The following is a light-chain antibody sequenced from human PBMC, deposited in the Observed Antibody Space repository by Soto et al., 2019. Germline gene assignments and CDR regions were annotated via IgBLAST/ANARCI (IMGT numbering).Light chain of an antibody. CDR2: EVS. J-gene: IGLJ2*01. V-gene: IGLV2-14*01. CDR3: SSYTTSSTLVL. CDR1: NSDVGDHNY. Sequence: QSALTQPASVSGSPGQSITISCTGSNSDVGDHNYVSWYQHHPGKAPKLMIYEVSNRPSGVSNRVSGSKSGNTASLTISGLQAEDEADYYCSSYTTSSTLVLFGGGTKVTVL.